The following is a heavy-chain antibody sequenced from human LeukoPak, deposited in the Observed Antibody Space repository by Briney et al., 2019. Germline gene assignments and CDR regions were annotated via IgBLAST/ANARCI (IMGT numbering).Heavy chain of an antibody. CDR2: IWYDGSNK. J-gene: IGHJ3*02. CDR3: ARVASLASIAAAGTPDAFDI. V-gene: IGHV3-33*01. Sequence: GRSLRLSCAASGFTFSSYGMHWVRQAPGKGLEWVAVIWYDGSNKYYADSVKGRFTISRDNSKNTLYLQMNSLRAEDTAVYYCARVASLASIAAAGTPDAFDIWGQGTMVTVSS. CDR1: GFTFSSYG. D-gene: IGHD6-13*01.